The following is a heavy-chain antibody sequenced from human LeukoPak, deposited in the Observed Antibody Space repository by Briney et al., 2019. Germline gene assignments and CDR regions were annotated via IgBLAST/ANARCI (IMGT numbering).Heavy chain of an antibody. CDR1: GFTFSSYG. CDR3: AKIRYDFWSGYTQFDY. V-gene: IGHV3-30*02. CDR2: IRYDGSNK. D-gene: IGHD3-3*01. J-gene: IGHJ4*02. Sequence: PGGSLRLSCAASGFTFSSYGMHWVRQAPGKGLEWVAFIRYDGSNKYYADSVKGRFTISRDNSKNTLYLQMNSLRAEDTAVYYCAKIRYDFWSGYTQFDYWGQGTLVTVSS.